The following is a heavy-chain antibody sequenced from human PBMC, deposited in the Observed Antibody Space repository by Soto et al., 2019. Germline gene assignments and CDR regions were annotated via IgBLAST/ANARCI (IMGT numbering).Heavy chain of an antibody. CDR3: ARGLGYYDYVWGRYRRHYFDY. D-gene: IGHD3-16*02. V-gene: IGHV4-34*01. Sequence: SETLSLTCAVYGGSFSVYDLSWIRHPPGKGLEWIGEINHSGSTNYNPSLKSRVTISVDTSKNQFSLKLSSVTAADTAVYYCARGLGYYDYVWGRYRRHYFDYWAQGILVTVSS. CDR2: INHSGST. J-gene: IGHJ4*02. CDR1: GGSFSVYD.